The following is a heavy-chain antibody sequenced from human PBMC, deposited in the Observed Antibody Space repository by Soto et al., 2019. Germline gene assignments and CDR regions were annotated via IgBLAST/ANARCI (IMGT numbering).Heavy chain of an antibody. CDR1: GFIFSNYA. Sequence: GGSLRLSCAASGFIFSNYAMSWVRQAPGTGLEWVSAISGSGITTYYADSVKGRFTISRDNSKNTLYLQMNSLRSEDTAVYYCARGFIGPYGSGSTFDYWGQGTLVTVSS. V-gene: IGHV3-23*01. D-gene: IGHD3-10*01. J-gene: IGHJ4*02. CDR2: ISGSGITT. CDR3: ARGFIGPYGSGSTFDY.